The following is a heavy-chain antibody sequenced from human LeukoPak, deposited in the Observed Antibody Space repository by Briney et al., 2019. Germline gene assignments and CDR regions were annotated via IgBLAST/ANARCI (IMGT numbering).Heavy chain of an antibody. Sequence: SETLSLTCTVSGSSISSYYWSWIRQPPGKGLEWIEYIYYSGSTNYNPSLKSRVTISVDTSKRQFSLKLSSGTAADTAVYYCARDGSSGYTPFDYWGQGTLGTVSS. D-gene: IGHD3-22*01. CDR2: IYYSGST. V-gene: IGHV4-59*01. CDR1: GSSISSYY. CDR3: ARDGSSGYTPFDY. J-gene: IGHJ4*02.